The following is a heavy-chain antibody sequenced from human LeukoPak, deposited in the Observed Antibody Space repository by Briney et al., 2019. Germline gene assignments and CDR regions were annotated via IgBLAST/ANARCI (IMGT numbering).Heavy chain of an antibody. D-gene: IGHD2-8*01. CDR1: GFTLSSYA. J-gene: IGHJ4*02. CDR2: INYSGGST. CDR3: AREAYCSTGVNCASTSRYFDY. V-gene: IGHV3-23*01. Sequence: GGSLRLSCAASGFTLSSYAMSWVRQAPGEGLEWVSTINYSGGSTYYADSVKGRFTISRDNSKNTLYLQMNSLRAEDTAVYYCAREAYCSTGVNCASTSRYFDYWGQGTLVTVSS.